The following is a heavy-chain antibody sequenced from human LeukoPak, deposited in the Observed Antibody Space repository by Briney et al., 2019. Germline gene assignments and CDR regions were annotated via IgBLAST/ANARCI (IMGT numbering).Heavy chain of an antibody. CDR2: LETGGTT. D-gene: IGHD3-10*01. CDR1: GFTVTTNY. V-gene: IGHV3-66*01. J-gene: IGHJ6*02. CDR3: AKARGFFGEPDFYYAMDV. Sequence: PGGSLRLSCAASGFTVTTNYMSWVRQAPGKGLECVSRLETGGTTHYADSVRRRFTISRDTSRNNLYLQMNSLRAEDTATYYCAKARGFFGEPDFYYAMDVWGQGTTVTVSS.